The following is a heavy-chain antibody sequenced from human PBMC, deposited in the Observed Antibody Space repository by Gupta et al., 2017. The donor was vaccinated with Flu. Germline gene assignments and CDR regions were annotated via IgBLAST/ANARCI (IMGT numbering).Heavy chain of an antibody. Sequence: QVQLVQSGAEVKKPGSSVKVSCKASGGTFSSYAISWVRQAPGQGLEWMGGIIPIFGTANYAQKFQGRVTITADESTSTAYMELSSLRSEDTAVYYCARVEGLGKKLRFLEWLSLSFVGYYGMDVWGQGTTVTVSS. D-gene: IGHD3-3*01. CDR2: IIPIFGTA. CDR1: GGTFSSYA. V-gene: IGHV1-69*01. CDR3: ARVEGLGKKLRFLEWLSLSFVGYYGMDV. J-gene: IGHJ6*02.